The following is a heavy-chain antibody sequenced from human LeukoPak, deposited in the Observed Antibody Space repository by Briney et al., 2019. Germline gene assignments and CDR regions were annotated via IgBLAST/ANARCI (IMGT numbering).Heavy chain of an antibody. CDR1: GRSISSYY. CDR2: IYTSVST. CDR3: ARVVRSSSSNYYYYYMDV. J-gene: IGHJ6*03. D-gene: IGHD6-6*01. V-gene: IGHV4-4*07. Sequence: SETLSLTCTVSGRSISSYYWSWIRQPAGKGREWIGRIYTSVSTNYNPSIKSRVTMSVDTPKNQFSLKLSSVTAADTAVYYCARVVRSSSSNYYYYYMDVWGKGTTVTVSS.